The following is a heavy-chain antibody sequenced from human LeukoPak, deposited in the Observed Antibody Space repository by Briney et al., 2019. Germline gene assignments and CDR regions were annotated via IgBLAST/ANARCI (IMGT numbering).Heavy chain of an antibody. J-gene: IGHJ4*02. CDR1: GFTFSNYW. CDR2: INTDGSTT. V-gene: IGHV3-74*03. D-gene: IGHD6-13*01. Sequence: PGGSLRLSCAASGFTFSNYWMHWVRQAPGKGLVWVSRINTDGSTTTYADSVKGRFTISRDNAKNTLYLQMNSLKPEDTAVYYCAKDLSAAAADYYFDYWGQGTLVTVSS. CDR3: AKDLSAAAADYYFDY.